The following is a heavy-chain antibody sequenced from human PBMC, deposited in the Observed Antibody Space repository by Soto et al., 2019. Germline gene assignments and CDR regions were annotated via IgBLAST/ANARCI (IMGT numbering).Heavy chain of an antibody. V-gene: IGHV1-69*01. CDR1: GGTFSSYA. J-gene: IGHJ6*02. CDR2: IIPIFGTA. CDR3: ASVGYSSSWYTNYYYYYGMDV. Sequence: QVQLVQSGAEVKKPGSSVKVSCKASGGTFSSYAISWVRQAPGQGLEWMGGIIPIFGTANYAQKFQGRVTITADESTSTGYMELSSLRSEDTAVYYCASVGYSSSWYTNYYYYYGMDVWGQGTTVTVSS. D-gene: IGHD6-13*01.